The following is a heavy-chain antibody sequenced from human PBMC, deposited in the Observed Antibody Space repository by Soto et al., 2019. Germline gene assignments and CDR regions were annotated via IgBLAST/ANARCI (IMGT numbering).Heavy chain of an antibody. CDR1: GGSISSYY. CDR3: ASSVCSGGSCYSRIAFDI. Sequence: SETLSLTCTVSGGSISSYYWSWIRQPPGKGLEWIGYIYYSGSTNYNPSLKSRVAVSVDTSKNQFSLKLSSVTAADTAVYYCASSVCSGGSCYSRIAFDIWGQGTMVTVSS. J-gene: IGHJ3*02. V-gene: IGHV4-59*01. D-gene: IGHD2-15*01. CDR2: IYYSGST.